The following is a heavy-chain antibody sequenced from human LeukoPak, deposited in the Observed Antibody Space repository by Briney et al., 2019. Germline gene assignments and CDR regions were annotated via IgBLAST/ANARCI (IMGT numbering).Heavy chain of an antibody. V-gene: IGHV4-34*01. Sequence: SETLSLTCAVYGGSFSGYYWSWIRQPPGKGLEWIGEINHSGSTNYNPSLKSRVTISVDTSKNQFSLKLSSVTAADTAVYYCARGPRYDILTGYSRTPFDYWDQGTLVTVSS. D-gene: IGHD3-9*01. CDR2: INHSGST. CDR3: ARGPRYDILTGYSRTPFDY. CDR1: GGSFSGYY. J-gene: IGHJ4*02.